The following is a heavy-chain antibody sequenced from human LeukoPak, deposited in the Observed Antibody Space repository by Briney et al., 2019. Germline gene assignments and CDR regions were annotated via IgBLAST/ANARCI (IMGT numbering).Heavy chain of an antibody. CDR1: GGTFSSYA. CDR2: IIPIFDTT. V-gene: IGHV1-69*06. D-gene: IGHD3-9*01. Sequence: SVKVSCKASGGTFSSYAISWMRQAPGQGLEWMGGIIPIFDTTNYAQKFQGRVTITADKSTSTAYMELSSLRSEDTAVYYCARDGRYFDWSPTYYYCYYMDVWGKGTTVTVSS. J-gene: IGHJ6*03. CDR3: ARDGRYFDWSPTYYYCYYMDV.